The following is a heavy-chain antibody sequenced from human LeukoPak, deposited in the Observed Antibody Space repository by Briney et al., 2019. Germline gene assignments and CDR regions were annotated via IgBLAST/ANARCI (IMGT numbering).Heavy chain of an antibody. CDR2: IKQDGSEK. D-gene: IGHD3-10*01. J-gene: IGHJ4*02. CDR3: GRYGQVPID. CDR1: GFTLRNVW. V-gene: IGHV3-7*03. Sequence: AGPLRLSCAAPGFTLRNVWMSWVRQAPGKGLEWVANIKQDGSEKNYVDSVKGRFTISRDNAKNSLYLQMNSLRVEDTAVYYCGRYGQVPIDWGQGTLVTVSS.